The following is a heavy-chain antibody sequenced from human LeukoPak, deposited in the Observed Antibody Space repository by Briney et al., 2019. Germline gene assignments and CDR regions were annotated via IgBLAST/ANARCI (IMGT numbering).Heavy chain of an antibody. CDR1: GFTFSDYS. CDR3: TRDRDMDV. J-gene: IGHJ6*03. Sequence: PGGSLRLSCAASGFTFSDYSMNWARQAPGKGLEWVASISIRSDYIYYADSVKGRFTISRDNAKNALYLQMNSLRVEDTALYYCTRDRDMDVWGKGTTVTVSS. CDR2: ISIRSDYI. D-gene: IGHD3-10*01. V-gene: IGHV3-21*01.